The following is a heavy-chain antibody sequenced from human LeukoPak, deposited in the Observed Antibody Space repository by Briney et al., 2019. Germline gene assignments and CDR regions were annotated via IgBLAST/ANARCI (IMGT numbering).Heavy chain of an antibody. J-gene: IGHJ3*02. D-gene: IGHD6-13*01. V-gene: IGHV3-23*01. CDR1: GFTFSSYA. Sequence: GGSLRLSCAASGFTFSSYAMSWVRQAPGKGLEWVSAISGSGGSTYYADSVKGRFIISRDNSKNTLYLQMNSLRAEDTAVYYCAKDLSSSWYLDAFDIWGQGTMVTVSS. CDR2: ISGSGGST. CDR3: AKDLSSSWYLDAFDI.